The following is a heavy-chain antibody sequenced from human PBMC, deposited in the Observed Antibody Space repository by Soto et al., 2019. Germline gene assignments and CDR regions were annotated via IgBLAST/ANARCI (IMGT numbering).Heavy chain of an antibody. Sequence: SETLSLTCTVSGGSISSGGYYWSWIRQHPGKGLEWIGYIYYSGSTYYNPPLKSRVTISVDTSKNQFSLKLSSVTAADTAVYYCARDHDSSGYYYVGKDAFDIWGQGTMVTVSS. CDR1: GGSISSGGYY. J-gene: IGHJ3*02. V-gene: IGHV4-31*03. CDR3: ARDHDSSGYYYVGKDAFDI. CDR2: IYYSGST. D-gene: IGHD3-22*01.